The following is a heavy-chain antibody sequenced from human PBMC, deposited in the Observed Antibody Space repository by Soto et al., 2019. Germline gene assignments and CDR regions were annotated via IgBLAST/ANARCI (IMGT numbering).Heavy chain of an antibody. J-gene: IGHJ5*01. CDR3: STRAYDTNGYYRFDP. V-gene: IGHV4-34*01. D-gene: IGHD3-22*01. CDR1: GGYFSCHS. CDR2: INHSGRV. Sequence: SETLSLTCAVYGGYFSCHSLTWIRQSPGKGLEWIGDINHSGRVNYSPSLKSRVTISLDTSKNQSSLTLSAVTAADTAMYYCSTRAYDTNGYYRFDPWGQGTPVTVSS.